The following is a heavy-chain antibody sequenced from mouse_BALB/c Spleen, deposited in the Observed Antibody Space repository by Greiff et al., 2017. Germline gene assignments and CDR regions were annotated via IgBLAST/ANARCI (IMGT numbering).Heavy chain of an antibody. CDR1: GYSITSDYA. CDR2: ISYSGST. Sequence: ESGPGLVKPSQSLSLTCTVTGYSITSDYAWNWIRQFPGNKLEWMGYISYSGSTSYNPSLKSRISITRDTSKNQFFLQLNSVTTEDTATYYCARVYDVVWGAGTTVTVSS. D-gene: IGHD2-14*01. CDR3: ARVYDVV. J-gene: IGHJ1*01. V-gene: IGHV3-2*02.